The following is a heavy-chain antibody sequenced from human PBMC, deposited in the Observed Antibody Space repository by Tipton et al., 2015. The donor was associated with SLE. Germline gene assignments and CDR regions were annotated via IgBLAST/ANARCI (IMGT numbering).Heavy chain of an antibody. Sequence: TLSLTCAVYGGSITGYSWSWIRQSPGKGLEWIGGVYYGGSTIFNPSLKSRVAISVDTSKNQFSLKLSSVTAADTAVYYCARDSGLGVAAWFDPWAKEPLVTGTS. CDR2: VYYGGST. CDR3: ARDSGLGVAAWFDP. V-gene: IGHV4-59*01. J-gene: IGHJ5*02. D-gene: IGHD1-26*01. CDR1: GGSITGYS.